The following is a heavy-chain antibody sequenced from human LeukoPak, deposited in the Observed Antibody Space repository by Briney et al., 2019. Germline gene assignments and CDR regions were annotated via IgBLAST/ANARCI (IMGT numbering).Heavy chain of an antibody. CDR1: GFTFNEYY. CDR3: AREAVAGAFDY. CDR2: IGGSDNIV. D-gene: IGHD6-19*01. V-gene: IGHV3-11*01. Sequence: GGSLRLSCAASGFTFNEYYMRWIRQAPGKGLEWVADIGGSDNIVSYGNSVKGRFAIYRDFATDSLYLQMDSLRAEDTAVYYCAREAVAGAFDYWGQGTLVTVSS. J-gene: IGHJ4*02.